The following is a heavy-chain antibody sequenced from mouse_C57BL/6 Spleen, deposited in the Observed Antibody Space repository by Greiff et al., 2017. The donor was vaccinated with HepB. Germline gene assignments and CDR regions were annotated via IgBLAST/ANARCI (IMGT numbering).Heavy chain of an antibody. J-gene: IGHJ2*01. V-gene: IGHV5-9*03. CDR3: ARYYYFDY. CDR2: ISRGGGKT. Sequence: EVMLVESGGGLVKPGGSLKLSCAASGFTFSSYTMSWVRQTPEKRLEWVATISRGGGKTYYPDSVKGRFTISRDNAKNTLYLQMSSLMSEDSALYYCARYYYFDYWGQGTTLTVSS. CDR1: GFTFSSYT.